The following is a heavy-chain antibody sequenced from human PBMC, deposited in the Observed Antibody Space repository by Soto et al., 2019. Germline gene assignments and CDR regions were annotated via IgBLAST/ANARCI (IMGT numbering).Heavy chain of an antibody. J-gene: IGHJ4*02. Sequence: GGSLRLSCEASGFTFTSYAMHWVRQAPGKGLEWVAVISYDGINEYYADTVKGRFTISRDNSKNTLFLQMSSLRVEDTAVYYCARDRLRLGELSLIGYFDYWGQGTLVTVSS. CDR2: ISYDGINE. CDR1: GFTFTSYA. D-gene: IGHD3-16*02. V-gene: IGHV3-30*15. CDR3: ARDRLRLGELSLIGYFDY.